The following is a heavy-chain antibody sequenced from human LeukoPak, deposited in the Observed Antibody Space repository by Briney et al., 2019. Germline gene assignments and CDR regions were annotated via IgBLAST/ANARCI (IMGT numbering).Heavy chain of an antibody. CDR2: IYPGDSDT. CDR3: ARRFPYCSSTSCQYYYYGMDV. Sequence: GESLKISCKGSGYSFTSYWIGWVRQMPGKGLEWMGIIYPGDSDTSYSPSFQGQVTISADKSISTAYLQWSSLKASDTAMYYCARRFPYCSSTSCQYYYYGMDVWGQGTTVTVSS. V-gene: IGHV5-51*01. CDR1: GYSFTSYW. D-gene: IGHD2-2*01. J-gene: IGHJ6*02.